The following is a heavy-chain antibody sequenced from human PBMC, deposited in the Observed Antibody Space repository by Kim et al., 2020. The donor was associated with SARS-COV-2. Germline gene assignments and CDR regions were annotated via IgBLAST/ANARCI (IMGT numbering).Heavy chain of an antibody. V-gene: IGHV1-18*03. Sequence: YAQKLQGRVTMTTDTSTSTAYMELRSLRSDDMAMYYCARTGFGELYWFDPWGQGTLVTVSS. D-gene: IGHD3-10*01. CDR3: ARTGFGELYWFDP. J-gene: IGHJ5*02.